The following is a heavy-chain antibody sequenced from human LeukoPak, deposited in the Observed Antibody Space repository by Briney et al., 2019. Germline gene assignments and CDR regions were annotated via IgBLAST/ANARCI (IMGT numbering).Heavy chain of an antibody. CDR1: GFTFSNYG. CDR3: TPENDPSGKMGRFDP. Sequence: GRSLRLSCVASGFTFSNYGMHWVRQAPGKGLDWVAGIRYDGNEELYADSVRGRFTISRDNSRNILYLQMNSLNPEDTATYYCTPENDPSGKMGRFDPWGQGTLVTVSS. J-gene: IGHJ5*01. D-gene: IGHD3-10*01. V-gene: IGHV3-33*01. CDR2: IRYDGNEE.